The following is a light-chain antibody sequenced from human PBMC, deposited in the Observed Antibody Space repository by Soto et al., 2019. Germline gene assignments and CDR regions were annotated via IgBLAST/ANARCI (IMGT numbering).Light chain of an antibody. CDR2: YAS. V-gene: IGKV1-5*01. J-gene: IGKJ2*01. CDR3: QQYNSHSLYS. CDR1: QSVRSW. Sequence: DIQLTQSPSILSASVGDRVTITCRASQSVRSWLAWYQQKPGKAPNLLIYYASNLASGVPSRFSGSGSGTEYTLSISSLQPADFATYFCQQYNSHSLYSFGQGTKLEIK.